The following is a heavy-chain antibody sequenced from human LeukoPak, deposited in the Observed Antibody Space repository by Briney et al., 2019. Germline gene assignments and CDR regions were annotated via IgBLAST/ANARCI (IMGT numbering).Heavy chain of an antibody. V-gene: IGHV2-70*11. CDR2: IDWDDDK. CDR1: GFSLSTSGMC. J-gene: IGHJ4*02. Sequence: SGPTLVNPTQTLTLTCTFSGFSLSTSGMCVSWIRQPPGKALEWLARIDWDDDKYYSTSLKTRLTISKDTSKNQVVLTMTNMDPVDTATYYCARNRSSSWYWGYWGQGTLVTVPS. CDR3: ARNRSSSWYWGY. D-gene: IGHD6-13*01.